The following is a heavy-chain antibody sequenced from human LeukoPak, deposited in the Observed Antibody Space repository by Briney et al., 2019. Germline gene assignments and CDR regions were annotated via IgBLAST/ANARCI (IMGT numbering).Heavy chain of an antibody. CDR2: IYPDDSDT. Sequence: GESLKISCKGSGYRFTNYWIGWVRQMPGKGLEWMGPIYPDDSDTRYSPSFQGQVTISADKSISTAYLHWSSLKASDTAMYYCAIGGDSTTSCYRCFDYWGQGTLVTVS. CDR1: GYRFTNYW. CDR3: AIGGDSTTSCYRCFDY. J-gene: IGHJ4*02. D-gene: IGHD2-2*02. V-gene: IGHV5-51*01.